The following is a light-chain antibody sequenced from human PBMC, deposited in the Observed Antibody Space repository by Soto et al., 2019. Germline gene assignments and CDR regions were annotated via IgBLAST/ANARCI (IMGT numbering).Light chain of an antibody. V-gene: IGLV2-14*03. CDR1: SSDVGNYNY. CDR3: SSYTNIDTVI. CDR2: DVS. J-gene: IGLJ2*01. Sequence: QSVLTQPASMSGSPGQSITISCTGTSSDVGNYNYVSWYQHHPCKAPKLIISDVSNRPSGISGRFSGSKSDNTASLTISGLQAEDEADYYCSSYTNIDTVIFGGGTKLTVL.